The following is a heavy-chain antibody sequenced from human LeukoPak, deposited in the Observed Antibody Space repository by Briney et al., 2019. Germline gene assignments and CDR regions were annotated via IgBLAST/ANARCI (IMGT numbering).Heavy chain of an antibody. Sequence: PSETLSLTCTVSGGSISSYYWSWIRQPPGKGLEWIWYIYYSRSTNYNPSRKSRVTISVDTSKNQFSLKLSSVTAADTAVYYCARALGYCSGGSCYSNWFDPWGQGTLVTVSS. CDR1: GGSISSYY. J-gene: IGHJ5*02. D-gene: IGHD2-15*01. CDR2: IYYSRST. CDR3: ARALGYCSGGSCYSNWFDP. V-gene: IGHV4-59*01.